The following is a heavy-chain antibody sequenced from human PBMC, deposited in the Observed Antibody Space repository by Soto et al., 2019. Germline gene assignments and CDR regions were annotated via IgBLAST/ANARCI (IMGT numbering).Heavy chain of an antibody. CDR3: ARDLPPVDY. CDR1: GYTFTSYA. CDR2: INAGNGNT. J-gene: IGHJ4*02. V-gene: IGHV1-3*01. Sequence: QVQLVQSGAEVKKPGASVKVSCKASGYTFTSYAMHWVRQAPGQRLEWMGWINAGNGNTKYSQQFQGRVTITRDTSASTAYMELSCLRSEDTAVYYCARDLPPVDYWGQGTLVTVSS.